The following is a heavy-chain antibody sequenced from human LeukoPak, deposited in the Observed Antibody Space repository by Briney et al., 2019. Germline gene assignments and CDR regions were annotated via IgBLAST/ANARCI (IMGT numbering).Heavy chain of an antibody. D-gene: IGHD5-18*01. V-gene: IGHV3-30*18. CDR2: ISYGGDNR. J-gene: IGHJ4*02. CDR1: GFTFKDYG. CDR3: AKASVDTAVGGYFDY. Sequence: PGGSLRLSCEASGFTFKDYGMHWVRQAPGKGLEWLAVISYGGDNRYFADSVKGRFTISRNNSKNTLYLQMNSLRPEDTAVYYCAKASVDTAVGGYFDYWGQGTLVTVSS.